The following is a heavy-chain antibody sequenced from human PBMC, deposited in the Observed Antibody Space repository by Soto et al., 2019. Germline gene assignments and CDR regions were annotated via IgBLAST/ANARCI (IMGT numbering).Heavy chain of an antibody. CDR2: ISANDVGT. V-gene: IGHV3-23*01. CDR1: GFTPMNYA. J-gene: IGHJ4*02. Sequence: GGSLSLSCEASGFTPMNYAMTWIRQAPGKGLEWVSLISANDVGTYYAESVKTRFTISTDQSRNTVYLQMDSLRADDTAIYYCAKAKNDYNWDNRPPFDYWGQGTLVTVSS. CDR3: AKAKNDYNWDNRPPFDY. D-gene: IGHD1-20*01.